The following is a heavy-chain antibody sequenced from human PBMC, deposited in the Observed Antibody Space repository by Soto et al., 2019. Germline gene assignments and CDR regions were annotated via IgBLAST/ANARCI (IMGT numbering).Heavy chain of an antibody. V-gene: IGHV1-24*01. CDR1: GYTLTELS. Sequence: QVQLVQSGAEVKKPGASVKVSCKVSGYTLTELSMHWVRQAPGKGLEWMGGFDPEDGETIYAQKVQGRVTITEDTATDTAYMEMSSSRSEDKVVYYCARGWITMIRGVIITSGYYGMDVWGQGTTVTVSS. J-gene: IGHJ6*02. CDR3: ARGWITMIRGVIITSGYYGMDV. D-gene: IGHD3-10*01. CDR2: FDPEDGET.